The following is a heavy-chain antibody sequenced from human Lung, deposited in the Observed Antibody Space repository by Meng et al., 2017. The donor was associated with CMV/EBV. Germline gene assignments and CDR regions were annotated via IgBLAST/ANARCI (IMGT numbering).Heavy chain of an antibody. J-gene: IGHJ5*02. D-gene: IGHD2-15*01. CDR1: GDTFSNLA. CDR2: IIPTFNTI. CDR3: VRDRIGWFDP. V-gene: IGHV1-69*05. Sequence: VSCKASGDTFSNLASSGVRQTPGQGLEWMGGIIPTFNTIKYAQKFQGRLTITTDRSTSTAYMDLSSLGSNDAAVYYCVRDRIGWFDPWGQGTLVTVSS.